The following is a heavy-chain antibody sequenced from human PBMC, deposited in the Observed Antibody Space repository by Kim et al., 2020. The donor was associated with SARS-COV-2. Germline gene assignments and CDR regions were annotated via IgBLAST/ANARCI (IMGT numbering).Heavy chain of an antibody. V-gene: IGHV4-61*08. Sequence: SETLSLTCSVSGDSVSSGDLYWSWIRQPPGEGLEWIGYIYYTGITNYNRSLKSRVAISLDTSKNQFSLKMNSVTAAATAVYYCARGVSAGPLYYFDYWG. CDR3: ARGVSAGPLYYFDY. J-gene: IGHJ4*01. CDR1: GDSVSSGDLY. D-gene: IGHD6-19*01. CDR2: IYYTGIT.